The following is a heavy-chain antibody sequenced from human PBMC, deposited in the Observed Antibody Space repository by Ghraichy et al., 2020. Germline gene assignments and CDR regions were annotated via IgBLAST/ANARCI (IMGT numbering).Heavy chain of an antibody. V-gene: IGHV4-39*01. D-gene: IGHD6-19*01. CDR1: GGSISSSSYY. CDR2: IYYSGSI. J-gene: IGHJ4*02. CDR3: ARLLQGVSVAVPYSFDY. Sequence: SKTLSLTCTVSGGSISSSSYYWGWIRQPPGKGLEWIGNIYYSGSIYYNPSLKSRVTISVDTSKNQFSLRLSSVTAADTAVYYCARLLQGVSVAVPYSFDYWGQGTLVTVSS.